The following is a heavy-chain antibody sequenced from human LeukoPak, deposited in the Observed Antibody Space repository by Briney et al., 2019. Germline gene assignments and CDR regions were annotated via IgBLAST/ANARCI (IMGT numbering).Heavy chain of an antibody. CDR1: GFTFSSYS. Sequence: GGTLRLSCAASGFTFSSYSMNWVRQAPGKGLEWVSHISSSSSTIYYADSVKGRFTISRDNAKNSLYLQMNSLRAEDTAVYYCARYYYDSSGYSKGDYWGQGTLVTVSS. D-gene: IGHD3-22*01. V-gene: IGHV3-48*01. CDR2: ISSSSSTI. CDR3: ARYYYDSSGYSKGDY. J-gene: IGHJ4*02.